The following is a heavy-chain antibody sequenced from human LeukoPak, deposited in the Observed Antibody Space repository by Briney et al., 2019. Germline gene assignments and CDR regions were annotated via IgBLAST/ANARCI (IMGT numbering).Heavy chain of an antibody. D-gene: IGHD1-26*01. CDR1: GFMFNNYA. V-gene: IGHV3-23*01. CDR3: AKAARKWELSDYFDC. J-gene: IGHJ4*02. Sequence: GGSLRLSYAASGFMFNNYAVSWVRQAPGKGPEWVSAISGSGGSTYHADSVKGRFTISRDNSKNTLYLQMNSLRAEDTAVYYCAKAARKWELSDYFDCWGQGTLVTVSS. CDR2: ISGSGGST.